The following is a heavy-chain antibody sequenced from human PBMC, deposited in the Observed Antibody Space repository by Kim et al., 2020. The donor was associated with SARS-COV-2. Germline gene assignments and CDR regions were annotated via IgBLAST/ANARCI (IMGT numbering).Heavy chain of an antibody. V-gene: IGHV3-7*03. Sequence: GGSLRLSCAASGFTFSSYWMSWVRQAPGKGLEWVANIKQDGSEKYYVDSVKGRFTISRDNAKNSLYLQMNSLRAEDTAVYYCARAPYSSSWYQTPPLFNYYYYGMDVWGQGTTVTVSS. CDR2: IKQDGSEK. CDR3: ARAPYSSSWYQTPPLFNYYYYGMDV. D-gene: IGHD6-13*01. CDR1: GFTFSSYW. J-gene: IGHJ6*02.